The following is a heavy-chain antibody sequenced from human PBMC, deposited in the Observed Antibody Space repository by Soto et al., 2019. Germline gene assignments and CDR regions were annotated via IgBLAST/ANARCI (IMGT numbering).Heavy chain of an antibody. V-gene: IGHV4-39*02. Sequence: KTSETLSLTCSVSGGSINYNSYYWGWVRQPPGKGLEWVGGIFYTGTTYYSPSLKDRVTISVDTSKNSFSLNLTSVTAADTAVYFCARLVVVAPVANAWGQGTLVTVS. CDR2: IFYTGTT. D-gene: IGHD2-2*01. J-gene: IGHJ5*02. CDR1: GGSINYNSYY. CDR3: ARLVVVAPVANA.